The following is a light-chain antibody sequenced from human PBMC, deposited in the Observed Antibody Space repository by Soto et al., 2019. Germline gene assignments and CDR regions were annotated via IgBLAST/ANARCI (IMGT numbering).Light chain of an antibody. Sequence: QSVLTQPASVSGSPGQSITISCTGISSDVGNYKFVSWYQHHPGKAPKLMIYEGDKRPSGVSDRFSASKSGITASLTISGLQADDEAYYYCCSYAHSDMHDYVFGTGTIVTVL. CDR3: CSYAHSDMHDYV. J-gene: IGLJ1*01. CDR2: EGD. CDR1: SSDVGNYKF. V-gene: IGLV2-23*01.